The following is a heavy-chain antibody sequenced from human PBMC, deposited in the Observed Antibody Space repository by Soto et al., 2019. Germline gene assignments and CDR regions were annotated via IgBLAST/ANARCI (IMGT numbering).Heavy chain of an antibody. D-gene: IGHD1-26*01. CDR3: AGSTSHQWYYMDV. CDR2: TYYRSRWYN. CDR1: GDSVSSNSAA. J-gene: IGHJ6*03. Sequence: QVQLQESGPGLVKPSQTLSLTCAISGDSVSSNSAAWNWIRLSPSRGLEWLARTYYRSRWYNDYAVSVRSRITVNPDTSKNQFSLQLTSVTPEDTAVYYFAGSTSHQWYYMDVWGKGTTVTVSS. V-gene: IGHV6-1*01.